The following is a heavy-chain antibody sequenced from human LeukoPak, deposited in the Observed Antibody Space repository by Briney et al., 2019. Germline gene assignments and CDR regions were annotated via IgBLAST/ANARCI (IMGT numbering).Heavy chain of an antibody. Sequence: ASVKVSCKASGYTFTSYYMHWVRQAPGQGLEWMGLINPSAGSTNYAQRFQGRVTMTRDMSTNTVYMELSSLRSEDTAVYYCARGQGCSSTSCFIDYWGQGTLVTVSS. CDR3: ARGQGCSSTSCFIDY. CDR2: INPSAGST. D-gene: IGHD2-2*01. CDR1: GYTFTSYY. V-gene: IGHV1-46*01. J-gene: IGHJ4*02.